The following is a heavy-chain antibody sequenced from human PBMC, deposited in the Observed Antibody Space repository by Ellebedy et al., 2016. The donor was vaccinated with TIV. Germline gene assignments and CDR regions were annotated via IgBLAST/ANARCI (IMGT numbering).Heavy chain of an antibody. J-gene: IGHJ5*02. CDR3: AAVRIQIWFPNWFDP. CDR2: FDPEDGKR. D-gene: IGHD5-18*01. V-gene: IGHV1-24*01. CDR1: GYTLTKLS. Sequence: ASVKVSCKVSGYTLTKLSMHWVRQAPGKGLEWMGGFDPEDGKRIYGQKFQGRVTMTEDTSTDTVYMELSSLRSEDTAVYYCAAVRIQIWFPNWFDPWGQGTLVTVSS.